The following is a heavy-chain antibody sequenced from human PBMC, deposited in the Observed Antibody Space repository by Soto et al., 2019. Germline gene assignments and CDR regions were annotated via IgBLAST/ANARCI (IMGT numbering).Heavy chain of an antibody. J-gene: IGHJ4*02. D-gene: IGHD3-10*01. CDR2: ISYDGSNK. CDR3: ASSRLTMVLDYFDY. V-gene: IGHV3-30*03. CDR1: GFTFSSYG. Sequence: HPGGSLRLSCAASGFTFSSYGMHWVRQAPGKGLEWVAVISYDGSNKYYADSMKGRFTISRDNSKNTVSLQMNSLRAEDTAVYYCASSRLTMVLDYFDYWGQGAPVTVSS.